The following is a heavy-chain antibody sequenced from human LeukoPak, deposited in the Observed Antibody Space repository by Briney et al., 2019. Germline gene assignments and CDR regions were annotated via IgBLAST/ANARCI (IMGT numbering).Heavy chain of an antibody. CDR1: GFTFSSYG. Sequence: GGSLRLSCAASGFTFSSYGMHWVCQAPGKGLEWVAVISYDGSNKYYADSVKGRFTISRDNSKNTLYLQMNSLRTEDTAVYYCAKEGPYDVVVVAANDYWGQGTLVTVSS. CDR2: ISYDGSNK. V-gene: IGHV3-30*18. J-gene: IGHJ4*02. D-gene: IGHD2-15*01. CDR3: AKEGPYDVVVVAANDY.